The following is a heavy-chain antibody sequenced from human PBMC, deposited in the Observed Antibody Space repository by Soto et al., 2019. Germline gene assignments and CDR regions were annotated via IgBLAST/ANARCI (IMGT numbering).Heavy chain of an antibody. J-gene: IGHJ3*02. CDR3: ARARGNWNDAFDI. V-gene: IGHV3-30*04. CDR2: ISYDGSNK. Sequence: GESLKISCVASGFTFSSYAMHWVRQAPGKGLEWVAVISYDGSNKYYADSVKGRFTISRDNSKNTLYLQMNSLRAEDTAVYYCARARGNWNDAFDIWGQGTMVTVSS. D-gene: IGHD1-1*01. CDR1: GFTFSSYA.